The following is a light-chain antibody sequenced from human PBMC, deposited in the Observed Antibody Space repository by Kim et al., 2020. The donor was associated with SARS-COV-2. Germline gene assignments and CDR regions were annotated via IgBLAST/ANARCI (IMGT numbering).Light chain of an antibody. CDR2: KAS. V-gene: IGKV1-5*03. CDR1: QSISSW. J-gene: IGKJ4*01. Sequence: ASVGDRVTITCRASQSISSWLAWYQQKPGQAPKFLIYKASSLESGVPSRFSGSGSGTEFTLTISSLQPDDFATYHCQQYDRYPLSFGGGTKVDIK. CDR3: QQYDRYPLS.